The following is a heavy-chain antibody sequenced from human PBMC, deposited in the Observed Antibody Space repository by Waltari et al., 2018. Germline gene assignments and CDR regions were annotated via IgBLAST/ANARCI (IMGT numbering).Heavy chain of an antibody. V-gene: IGHV4-31*03. CDR1: GGSISSGGYY. Sequence: QVQLQESGPGLVKPSQTLSLTCTVPGGSISSGGYYWSWIRQHPGKGLEWIGYIYYSGSTYYNPSLKSRVTISVDTSKNQFSLKLSSVTAADTAVYYCARGSYGSGTHLDYWGQGTLVTVSS. CDR2: IYYSGST. CDR3: ARGSYGSGTHLDY. J-gene: IGHJ4*02. D-gene: IGHD3-10*01.